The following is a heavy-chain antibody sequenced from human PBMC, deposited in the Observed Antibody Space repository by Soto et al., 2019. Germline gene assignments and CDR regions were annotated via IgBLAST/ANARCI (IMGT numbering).Heavy chain of an antibody. CDR1: GFTFSSYW. V-gene: IGHV3-74*01. CDR2: TNEDGSII. D-gene: IGHD3-16*01. Sequence: GGSLRLSCAASGFTFSSYWMHWVRQAPGKGLVWVSRTNEDGSIINYADSVKGRFTIQRNNAKNTLYLEMKSVRVGDRFVYYCTRDMGGGGGYWGPGTLVTVSS. CDR3: TRDMGGGGGY. J-gene: IGHJ4*02.